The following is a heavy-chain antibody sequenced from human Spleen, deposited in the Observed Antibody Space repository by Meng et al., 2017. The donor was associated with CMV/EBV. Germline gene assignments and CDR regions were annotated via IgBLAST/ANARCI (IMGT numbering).Heavy chain of an antibody. CDR1: GFTFSRHW. V-gene: IGHV3-74*03. CDR2: ISSDGSST. D-gene: IGHD3-3*01. CDR3: ARDRLSPFYDSGSGGHATTHGVDV. Sequence: GESLKISCAASGFTFSRHWIHWVRQAPGKGLVWVSRISSDGSSTTYADSVKGRFTISRDNTKNTVHLQMNSLRVEDTAIYYCARDRLSPFYDSGSGGHATTHGVDVWGQGTTVTVSS. J-gene: IGHJ6*02.